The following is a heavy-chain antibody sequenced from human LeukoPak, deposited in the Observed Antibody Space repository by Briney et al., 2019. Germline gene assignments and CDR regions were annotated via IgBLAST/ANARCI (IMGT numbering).Heavy chain of an antibody. CDR2: TSSYSGNA. V-gene: IGHV1-18*01. CDR3: VRTEDSCSGGRCFVSHFDY. J-gene: IGHJ4*02. Sequence: ASVKVSCKASGYTFTNYGISWVRQAPGQGLEWMGWTSSYSGNANYAQKLQGRVTMTIDTSTSTAYMELRSLTSDDTAVYYCVRTEDSCSGGRCFVSHFDYWGEGALVTVSS. D-gene: IGHD2-15*01. CDR1: GYTFTNYG.